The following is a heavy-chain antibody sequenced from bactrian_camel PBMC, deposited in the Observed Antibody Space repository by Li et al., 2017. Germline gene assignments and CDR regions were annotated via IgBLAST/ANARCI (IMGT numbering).Heavy chain of an antibody. V-gene: IGHV3S45*01. J-gene: IGHJ4*01. Sequence: HVQLVESGGGSVQAGGSLRLSCKVSGHSRESNCVGWYRLPPGRAPAEREGIAAIRRDGGETWYAASVKGRFNITEDSAKNTLYLHLNNLKPEDTAMYTCAANLRLHGIECSTIEHYLWWGQGTQVTVS. CDR1: GHSRESNC. D-gene: IGHD1*01. CDR2: IRRDGGET. CDR3: AANLRLHGIECSTIEHYLW.